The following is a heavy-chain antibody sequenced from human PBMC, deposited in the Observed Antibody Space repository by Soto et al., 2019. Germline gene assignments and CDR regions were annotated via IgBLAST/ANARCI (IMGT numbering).Heavy chain of an antibody. CDR1: GFTFSSYG. J-gene: IGHJ4*02. Sequence: QVQLVESGGGVVQPGRSLRLSCAASGFTFSSYGMQWVRQAPGKGLEWVAVIWYDGSNKYYADSVKGRFTISRDNSKNTLYLQMNSLRAEDTAVYYCARAYDILTGLDYWGQGTLVTVSS. CDR2: IWYDGSNK. CDR3: ARAYDILTGLDY. V-gene: IGHV3-33*01. D-gene: IGHD3-9*01.